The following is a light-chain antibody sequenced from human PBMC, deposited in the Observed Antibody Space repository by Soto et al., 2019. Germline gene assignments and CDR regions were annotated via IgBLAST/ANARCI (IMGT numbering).Light chain of an antibody. V-gene: IGLV1-36*01. J-gene: IGLJ2*01. CDR3: AAWDDSLNGVV. CDR2: YDD. CDR1: SSNIGNNA. Sequence: QSVLTQPPSVSEAPRQRVTISCSGSSSNIGNNAVNWYQQLPGKAPKLLIYYDDLVPSGVSDRFSGSKSVTSASLAISGLQSEDEADYYCAAWDDSLNGVVFGGGTKLTVL.